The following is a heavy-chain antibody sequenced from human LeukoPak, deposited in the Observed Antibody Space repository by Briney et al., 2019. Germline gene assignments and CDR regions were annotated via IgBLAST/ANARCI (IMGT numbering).Heavy chain of an antibody. Sequence: PGGSLRLSCSASGFTFSTYAMHWVRQAPGKGLEYVSAISDTAVYTFYADSVKGRFTISRDNPKNTLYLQMSSLRDEDTAVYYCVKRQIAVAASPFDDWGQGTLVTVSS. V-gene: IGHV3-64D*09. J-gene: IGHJ4*02. CDR2: ISDTAVYT. CDR3: VKRQIAVAASPFDD. CDR1: GFTFSTYA. D-gene: IGHD6-19*01.